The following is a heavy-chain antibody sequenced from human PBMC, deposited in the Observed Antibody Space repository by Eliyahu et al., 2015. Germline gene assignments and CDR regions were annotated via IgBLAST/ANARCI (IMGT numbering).Heavy chain of an antibody. CDR3: ARDLAAAGARSGFDP. J-gene: IGHJ5*02. Sequence: RLSCAASGFTFSSYGMHWVRQAPGKGLEWVAVIWYDGSNKYYADSVKGRFTISRDNSKNTLYLQMNSLRAEDXAVYYCARDLAAAGARSGFDPWGQGTLVTVSS. CDR2: IWYDGSNK. CDR1: GFTFSSYG. V-gene: IGHV3-33*01. D-gene: IGHD6-13*01.